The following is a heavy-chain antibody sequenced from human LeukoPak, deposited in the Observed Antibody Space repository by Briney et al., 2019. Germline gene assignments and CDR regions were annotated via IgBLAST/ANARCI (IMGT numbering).Heavy chain of an antibody. Sequence: PGGSLRLSCAASGFTFSDYWIHWVRQAPGKGLVWVSRINTDGSITNYADSVKGRCSISRDNAKNTLYLQMSSLRAEDTAVYYCARDRGPRTGFMVREAYDYWGQGTLVTVSS. CDR3: ARDRGPRTGFMVREAYDY. CDR2: INTDGSIT. V-gene: IGHV3-74*01. J-gene: IGHJ4*02. D-gene: IGHD3-10*01. CDR1: GFTFSDYW.